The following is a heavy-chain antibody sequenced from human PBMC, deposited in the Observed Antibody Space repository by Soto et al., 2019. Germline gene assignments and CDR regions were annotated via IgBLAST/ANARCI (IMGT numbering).Heavy chain of an antibody. CDR3: AKDRFYGDFDWFSSRFPGDFDY. Sequence: PGGSLRLSCAASGVTFSSYAMSWVRQAPGKGLEWVSAISGSGGSTYYADSVKGRFTISRDNSKNTLYLQMNSLRAEDTAVYYCAKDRFYGDFDWFSSRFPGDFDYWGQGTLVTVSS. D-gene: IGHD3-9*01. J-gene: IGHJ4*02. V-gene: IGHV3-23*01. CDR2: ISGSGGST. CDR1: GVTFSSYA.